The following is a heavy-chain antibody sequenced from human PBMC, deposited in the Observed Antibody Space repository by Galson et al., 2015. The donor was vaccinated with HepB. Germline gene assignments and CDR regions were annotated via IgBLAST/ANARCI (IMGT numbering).Heavy chain of an antibody. CDR1: GFTFSNAW. V-gene: IGHV3-15*07. CDR3: TRGNPGLRFTGGAH. J-gene: IGHJ4*02. CDR2: IKSKTDGGTT. Sequence: SLRLSCAASGFTFSNAWMNWVRQAPGKGLEWVGRIKSKTDGGTTDYAAPVKGRFTISRDDSKSIAYLQMNSLKTEDTAVYYCTRGNPGLRFTGGAHWGQGTLVTVSS. D-gene: IGHD3-3*01.